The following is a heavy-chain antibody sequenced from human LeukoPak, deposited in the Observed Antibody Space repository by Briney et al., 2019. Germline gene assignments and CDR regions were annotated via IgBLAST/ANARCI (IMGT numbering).Heavy chain of an antibody. V-gene: IGHV3-48*02. CDR3: AREPRESCAAFDI. CDR1: GFTFRTYS. J-gene: IGHJ3*02. CDR2: ISSSSGSI. Sequence: GGSLRLSCAASGFTFRTYSMNWVRQAPGKGLEWVSYISSSSGSIYYADSVEGRFTISRDNAKNSLYLQMNSLRDEDTAVYYCAREPRESCAAFDIWGQGTMVTVSS.